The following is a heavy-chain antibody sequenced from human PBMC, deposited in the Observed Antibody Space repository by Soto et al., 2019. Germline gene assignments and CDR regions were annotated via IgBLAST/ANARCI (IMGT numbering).Heavy chain of an antibody. CDR2: INPYGGAA. CDR3: ACFYFILSGYYPYYYYGMDV. D-gene: IGHD3-9*01. CDR1: GYTFTSTW. V-gene: IGHV1-46*03. Sequence: ASVKVSCKASGYTFTSTWMHWVRQAPGQGLEKMGIINPYGGAATYAEKFQGRVTMTRDTSTATDYMELSSLRSEDTAMYYFACFYFILSGYYPYYYYGMDVWGQGTTVTVSS. J-gene: IGHJ6*02.